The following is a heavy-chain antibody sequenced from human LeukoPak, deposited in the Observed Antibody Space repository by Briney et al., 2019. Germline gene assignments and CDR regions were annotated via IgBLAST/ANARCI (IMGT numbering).Heavy chain of an antibody. J-gene: IGHJ4*02. CDR2: IYSGGST. V-gene: IGHV3-23*03. CDR1: GFTFSSYA. CDR3: AKDVYSGYDSGGLMDY. D-gene: IGHD5-12*01. Sequence: TGGSLRLSCAASGFTFSSYAMSWVRQAPGKGLEWVSVIYSGGSTYYADSVKGRFTISRDNSKNTLYLQMNSLRAEDTAVYYCAKDVYSGYDSGGLMDYWGQGTLVTVSS.